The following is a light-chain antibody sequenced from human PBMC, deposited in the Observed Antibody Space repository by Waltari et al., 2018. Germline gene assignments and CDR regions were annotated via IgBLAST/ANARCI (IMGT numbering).Light chain of an antibody. V-gene: IGLV1-44*01. CDR3: ATWDDTLNVWM. CDR2: SNN. CDR1: TSNIGANT. Sequence: QSVLTQPPSASGTPGQRVTIACSGGTSNIGANTVNWYQQLPGPAPKLLIYSNNQRPSGVPDRFCGSNAGTSASLAISGLQSEDEADYYCATWDDTLNVWMFGGGTKLTVL. J-gene: IGLJ3*02.